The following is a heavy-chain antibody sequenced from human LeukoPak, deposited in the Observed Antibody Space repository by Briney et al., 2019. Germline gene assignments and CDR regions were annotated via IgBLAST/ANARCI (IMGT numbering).Heavy chain of an antibody. CDR3: ARGTRYYYDSSDQYNWFDP. CDR1: GYTFTGYY. Sequence: ASVKVSCKASGYTFTGYYMHWVRQAPGQGLEWMGWINPNSGGTNYALKFQGWVTMTRDASISTAYMELSRLRSDDTAVYYCARGTRYYYDSSDQYNWFDPWGQGTLVTVSS. D-gene: IGHD3-22*01. V-gene: IGHV1-2*04. CDR2: INPNSGGT. J-gene: IGHJ5*02.